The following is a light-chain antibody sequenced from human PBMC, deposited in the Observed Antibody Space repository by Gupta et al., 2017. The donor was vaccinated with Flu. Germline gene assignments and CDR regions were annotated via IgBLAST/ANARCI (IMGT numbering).Light chain of an antibody. CDR2: SAS. CDR1: QSVSSSS. J-gene: IGKJ2*01. CDR3: QQYSRSPT. V-gene: IGKV3-20*01. Sequence: EIVLTQSPATLSLSPGEAATISCRASQSVSSSSLAWYQQKPGQAPRLLIYSASSRASGIPDRFSGSGSGTDFTLTIFRLEPEDFAVYYCQQYSRSPTFGQGTKLEI.